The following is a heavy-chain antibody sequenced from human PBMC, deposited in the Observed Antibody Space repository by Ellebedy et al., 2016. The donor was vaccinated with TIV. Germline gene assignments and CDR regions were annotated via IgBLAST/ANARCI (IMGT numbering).Heavy chain of an antibody. D-gene: IGHD3-16*01. V-gene: IGHV3-23*01. CDR1: GFTIRRYA. Sequence: GGSLRLXXAVSGFTIRRYAMGWVRLAPGKGLEWVSSISGSDDSTYYVDSVKGRFTISRDDSRNTLYLQMNSLRAEDSAVYYCLGGDNWGQGTLVIVSS. CDR3: LGGDN. J-gene: IGHJ4*02. CDR2: ISGSDDST.